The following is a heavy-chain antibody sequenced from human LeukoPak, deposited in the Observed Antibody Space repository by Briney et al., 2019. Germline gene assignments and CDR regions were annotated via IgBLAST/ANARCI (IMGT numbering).Heavy chain of an antibody. CDR1: GFTFSSYA. CDR3: ATFPSGSWSAY. V-gene: IGHV3-23*01. J-gene: IGHJ4*02. CDR2: ISGSGGST. D-gene: IGHD1-26*01. Sequence: GGSLRLSCAASGFTFSSYAMSWVRQAPGKGLEWVSAISGSGGSTYYADSVKGRFTISRDNSKNTLYLQMNSLKTEDTAVYYCATFPSGSWSAYWGQGTLVTVSS.